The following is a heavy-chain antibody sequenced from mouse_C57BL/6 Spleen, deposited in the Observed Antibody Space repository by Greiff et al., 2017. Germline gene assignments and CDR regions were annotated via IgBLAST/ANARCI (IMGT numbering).Heavy chain of an antibody. V-gene: IGHV1-72*01. Sequence: QVQLQQPGAELVKPGASVKLSCKASGYTFTSYWMHWVKQRPGRGLEWIGRIDPNSGGTKYNEKFKSKATLTVDKPSSTAYMQLSSLTSEDSAVYYCARYCTTVVEGHWYFDGWGTGTTVTVSS. D-gene: IGHD1-1*01. CDR1: GYTFTSYW. CDR2: IDPNSGGT. J-gene: IGHJ1*03. CDR3: ARYCTTVVEGHWYFDG.